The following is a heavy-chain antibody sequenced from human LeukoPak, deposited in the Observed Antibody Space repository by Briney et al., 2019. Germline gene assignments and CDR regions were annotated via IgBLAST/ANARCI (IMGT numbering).Heavy chain of an antibody. CDR2: IIPIFGTA. Sequence: ASVKVSYKDSGGTFSSYALSWVRQAPRQGLEWMGGIIPIFGTANYPHKSQDRITNTAEDSTSPAYLELSSPRPYGPAGDYCSRDGEGSAAADVFHYFYMDVWGKGTTV. J-gene: IGHJ6*03. CDR1: GGTFSSYA. CDR3: SRDGEGSAAADVFHYFYMDV. V-gene: IGHV1-69*13. D-gene: IGHD6-13*01.